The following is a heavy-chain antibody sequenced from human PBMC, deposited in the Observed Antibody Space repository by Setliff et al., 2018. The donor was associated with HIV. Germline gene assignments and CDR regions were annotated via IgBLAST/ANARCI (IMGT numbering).Heavy chain of an antibody. J-gene: IGHJ3*02. CDR3: ARDRAGWDGQVILYGLDI. D-gene: IGHD3-10*01. CDR2: IFYSGST. V-gene: IGHV4-39*07. Sequence: SETLSLTCNVSGGAISSSSYYWFWIRQPPGKGLEWIGSIFYSGSTYYNPSLKSRLTISVDTSKNQVSLKLSSVTAADTAVYYCARDRAGWDGQVILYGLDIWGQGTMVTVSS. CDR1: GGAISSSSYY.